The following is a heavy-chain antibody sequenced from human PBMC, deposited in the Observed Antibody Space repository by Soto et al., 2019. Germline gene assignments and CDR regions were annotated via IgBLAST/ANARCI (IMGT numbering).Heavy chain of an antibody. D-gene: IGHD2-21*02. CDR1: GFIFSDHF. Sequence: EVRLVESGGGLVQPGGSLRLSCAVSGFIFSDHFMDWVRQTPGKGLEWVGRIRSKANNFITEYAASVKGRFTISRDDSKNSLFLQMNSLRFEDTAMYFCARDSSSCRGGHCYFDNWGQGTLVTVSS. V-gene: IGHV3-72*01. J-gene: IGHJ4*02. CDR2: IRSKANNFIT. CDR3: ARDSSSCRGGHCYFDN.